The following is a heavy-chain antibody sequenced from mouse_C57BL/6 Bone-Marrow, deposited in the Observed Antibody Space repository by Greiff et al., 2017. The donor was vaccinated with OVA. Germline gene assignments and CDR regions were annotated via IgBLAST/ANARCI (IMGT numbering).Heavy chain of an antibody. J-gene: IGHJ2*01. Sequence: QVQLQQPGAELVKPGASVKLSCKASGYTFTSYWMHWVKQRPGQGLEWIGMIHPNSGSTNYNEKFKSKATLTVDKSSSTAYMQLSSLTSEDSAVYYCAREGGWLLRYFDYWGQGTTLTVSS. CDR3: AREGGWLLRYFDY. V-gene: IGHV1-64*01. CDR1: GYTFTSYW. CDR2: IHPNSGST. D-gene: IGHD2-3*01.